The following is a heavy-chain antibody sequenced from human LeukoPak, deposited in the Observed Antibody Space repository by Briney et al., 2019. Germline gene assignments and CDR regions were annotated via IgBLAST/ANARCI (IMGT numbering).Heavy chain of an antibody. CDR3: AREWVEMTTIEGWFDP. CDR1: GFTFSTHA. CDR2: ISNDGSNR. V-gene: IGHV3-30-3*01. J-gene: IGHJ5*02. D-gene: IGHD5-24*01. Sequence: GRSLTLSCAATGFTFSTHAMHWVRQAPGRGLERVAVISNDGSNRKYADSVKGRFTISRDNSKNTLYLQMNSLRAEDTAVYYCAREWVEMTTIEGWFDPWGQGTLVTVSS.